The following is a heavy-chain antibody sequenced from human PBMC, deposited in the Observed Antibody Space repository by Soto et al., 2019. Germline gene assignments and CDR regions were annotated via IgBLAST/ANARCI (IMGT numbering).Heavy chain of an antibody. Sequence: QVQLVQSGAEVKKPGASVKVSCKASGYTFTSYCMHWVRQAPGQGLEWMGIINPSGGSTSYAQKFQGRVTMTRDTSTSTVYMVLSSLRSEDTAVYYCAISDSRGWYHPNFDYWGQGTLVTVSS. D-gene: IGHD6-19*01. CDR1: GYTFTSYC. V-gene: IGHV1-46*03. CDR2: INPSGGST. J-gene: IGHJ4*02. CDR3: AISDSRGWYHPNFDY.